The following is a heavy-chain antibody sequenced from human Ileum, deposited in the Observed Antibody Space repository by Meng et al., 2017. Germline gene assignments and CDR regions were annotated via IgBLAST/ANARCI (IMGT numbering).Heavy chain of an antibody. CDR1: SGSFSSNTY. D-gene: IGHD4-23*01. CDR3: ARHGGYSQDF. CDR2: ISHSGSA. V-gene: IGHV4-4*02. J-gene: IGHJ4*02. Sequence: RLQASGPGLVRPSGFLSLTCVVSSGSFSSNTYWSCVRQPPGKGLGLIGQISHSGSAYYNPSLKSRVTMSVDKSKSQFSLMLTSVTAADTAIYYCARHGGYSQDFWGQGTLVTVSS.